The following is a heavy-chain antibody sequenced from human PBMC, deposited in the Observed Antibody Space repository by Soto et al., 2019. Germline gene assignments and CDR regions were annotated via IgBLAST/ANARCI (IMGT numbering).Heavy chain of an antibody. D-gene: IGHD5-12*01. J-gene: IGHJ3*02. CDR1: GGSISSSSYY. CDR3: ARDDSGYDSHAFDI. V-gene: IGHV4-39*07. Sequence: PSETLSLTCTVSGGSISSSSYYWGWIRQPPGKGLEWIGNIYYSGSTYYNPSLKSRVTISVDTSKNQFSLKLSSVTAADTAVYYCARDDSGYDSHAFDIRGQGTMVTVS. CDR2: IYYSGST.